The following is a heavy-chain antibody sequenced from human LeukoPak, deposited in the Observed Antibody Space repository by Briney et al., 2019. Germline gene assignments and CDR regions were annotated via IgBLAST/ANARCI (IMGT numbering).Heavy chain of an antibody. Sequence: ASVKVSCKASGYTFTGYYMHWVRQAPGQGLEWMGWINPNSGGTNYAQKFQGRVTMTRDTSISTAYMELSRLRSDDTAVYYCARDRGDYGDYLEFDYWGQGTLVTASS. J-gene: IGHJ4*02. CDR2: INPNSGGT. D-gene: IGHD4-17*01. CDR1: GYTFTGYY. CDR3: ARDRGDYGDYLEFDY. V-gene: IGHV1-2*02.